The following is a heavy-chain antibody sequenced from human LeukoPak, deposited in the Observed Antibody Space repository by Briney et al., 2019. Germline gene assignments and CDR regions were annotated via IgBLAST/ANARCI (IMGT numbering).Heavy chain of an antibody. CDR1: GFTFSSYW. J-gene: IGHJ4*02. CDR3: ARDPSPYSSGGSAPVAYFDY. D-gene: IGHD6-19*01. CDR2: IKQDGSEK. Sequence: GGSLRLSCAASGFTFSSYWMSWVRQAPGKGLEWVANIKQDGSEKYYVDSVKGRFTISRDNAKNSLYLQMNSLRAEDTAVYYCARDPSPYSSGGSAPVAYFDYWGKGTLVTVSS. V-gene: IGHV3-7*01.